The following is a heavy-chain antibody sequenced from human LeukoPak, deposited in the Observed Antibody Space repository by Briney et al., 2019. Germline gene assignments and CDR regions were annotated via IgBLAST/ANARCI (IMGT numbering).Heavy chain of an antibody. J-gene: IGHJ4*02. CDR1: GFTFSSYA. Sequence: PGRSLRLSCAASGFTFSSYAMHWVRQAPGKGLEWVAVISYDGSNKDYADSVKGRFTISRDNSKNTLYLQMNSLRAEDTAVYYCARHNDCSSTSCYVGFDYWGQGTLVTVSS. CDR3: ARHNDCSSTSCYVGFDY. D-gene: IGHD2-2*01. CDR2: ISYDGSNK. V-gene: IGHV3-30*04.